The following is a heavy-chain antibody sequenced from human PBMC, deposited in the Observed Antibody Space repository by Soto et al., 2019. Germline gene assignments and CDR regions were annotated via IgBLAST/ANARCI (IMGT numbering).Heavy chain of an antibody. V-gene: IGHV1-69*13. CDR3: ARLGYTGNYFDY. D-gene: IGHD6-13*01. CDR2: IIPIFGTA. CDR1: GGTFSSYA. Sequence: SVKVSCKASGGTFSSYAISWVRQAPGQGLEWMGGIIPIFGTANYAQKFQGRVTITADESTSTAYMELSSLRSEDTAVYYCARLGYTGNYFDYWGQGTLVTVSS. J-gene: IGHJ4*02.